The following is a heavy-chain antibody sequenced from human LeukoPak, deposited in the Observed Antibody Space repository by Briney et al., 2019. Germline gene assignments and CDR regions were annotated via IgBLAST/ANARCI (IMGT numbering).Heavy chain of an antibody. J-gene: IGHJ4*02. D-gene: IGHD3-22*01. V-gene: IGHV1-58*01. Sequence: SVKVSCKASGFTFTSSAVQWVRQARGQRLEGIGWIVVGSVNTNYAQKFQERVTITRDISTSTAYMELSSLRSEDTAVYYCAASPDYYASSGYSYYFDYWGQGTLVSVSS. CDR1: GFTFTSSA. CDR3: AASPDYYASSGYSYYFDY. CDR2: IVVGSVNT.